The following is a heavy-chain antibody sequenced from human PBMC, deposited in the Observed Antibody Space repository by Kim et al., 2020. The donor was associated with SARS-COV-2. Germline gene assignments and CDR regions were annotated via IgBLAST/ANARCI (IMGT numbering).Heavy chain of an antibody. CDR1: GYTFTSYY. Sequence: ASVKVSCKASGYTFTSYYMHWVRQAPGQGLEWMGIINPSGGSTSYAQKFQGRVTMTRDTSTSTVYMELSSLRSEDTAVYYCARVGPGRHSSSWRLYYYYYGMYVWGQGTTVTVSS. V-gene: IGHV1-46*01. CDR2: INPSGGST. D-gene: IGHD6-13*01. CDR3: ARVGPGRHSSSWRLYYYYYGMYV. J-gene: IGHJ6*02.